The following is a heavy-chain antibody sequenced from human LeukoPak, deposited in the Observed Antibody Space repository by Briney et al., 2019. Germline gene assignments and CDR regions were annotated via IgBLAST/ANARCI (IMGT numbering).Heavy chain of an antibody. CDR3: ARGYCSGDCFTLFDY. CDR2: INPNSGGT. D-gene: IGHD2-21*02. Sequence: ASVKVSCKASGYMFTGYYMHWVRQAPAQGLEWMGWINPNSGGTNYAQKFQGRVTMTRDTSISTAYMELSSLRSDDTAVYYCARGYCSGDCFTLFDYWGQGTLVTVS. CDR1: GYMFTGYY. V-gene: IGHV1-2*02. J-gene: IGHJ4*02.